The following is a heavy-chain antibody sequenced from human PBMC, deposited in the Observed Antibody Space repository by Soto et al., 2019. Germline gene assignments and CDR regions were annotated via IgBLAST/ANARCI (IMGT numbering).Heavy chain of an antibody. Sequence: QITLKESAPTLVKPTQTLPLTCTFSGFSLSTSGVGVGWFRQPPGKALEWLALIYWDHSERYSPSLKSRLTLTKDTSKIQVVLTVTNMDAVDTATYFCVHTLRWLYFDLWGRGTLVTVSS. V-gene: IGHV2-5*02. CDR3: VHTLRWLYFDL. J-gene: IGHJ2*01. CDR2: IYWDHSE. D-gene: IGHD5-18*01. CDR1: GFSLSTSGVG.